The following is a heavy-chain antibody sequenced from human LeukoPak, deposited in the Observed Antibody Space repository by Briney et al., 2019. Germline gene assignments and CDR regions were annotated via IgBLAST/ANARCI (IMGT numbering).Heavy chain of an antibody. J-gene: IGHJ4*02. CDR3: AKDRYSSSQGNFDY. Sequence: GGSLRLSCAASGFPFDDYALHWVRQAPGRGLEWVSGINWNSGSIAYADSVKGRFTISRDNAKNSLYLQMNSLRVEDMAFYYCAKDRYSSSQGNFDYWGQGTLVTVSS. V-gene: IGHV3-9*03. CDR1: GFPFDDYA. CDR2: INWNSGSI. D-gene: IGHD6-13*01.